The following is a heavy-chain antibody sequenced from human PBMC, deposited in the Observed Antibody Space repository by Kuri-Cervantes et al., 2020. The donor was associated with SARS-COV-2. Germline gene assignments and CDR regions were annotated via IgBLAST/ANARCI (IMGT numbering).Heavy chain of an antibody. CDR2: ISSSSSYI. Sequence: GGSLRLSCAASGFTFSSYSMNWVRQAPGKGLEWVSSISSSSSYICYADSVKGRFTISRDNAKNSLYLQMNSLRAEDTAVYYCARQFYYDFWSGNYFDYWGQGTLVTVSS. CDR1: GFTFSSYS. D-gene: IGHD3-3*01. J-gene: IGHJ4*02. CDR3: ARQFYYDFWSGNYFDY. V-gene: IGHV3-21*01.